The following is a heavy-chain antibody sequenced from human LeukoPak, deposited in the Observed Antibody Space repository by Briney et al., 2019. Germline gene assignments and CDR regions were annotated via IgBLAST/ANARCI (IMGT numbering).Heavy chain of an antibody. CDR1: GFTFSDYY. J-gene: IGHJ6*03. CDR2: ISSSGSTI. CDR3: ARDVRYSSGWYLYYYYYMDV. Sequence: PGGSLRLSCAASGFTFSDYYMSWIRQAPGKGLEWVSYISSSGSTIYYADSVKGRFTISRDNAKNSLYLRMNSLRAEDTAVYYCARDVRYSSGWYLYYYYYMDVWGKGTTVTVSS. D-gene: IGHD6-19*01. V-gene: IGHV3-11*04.